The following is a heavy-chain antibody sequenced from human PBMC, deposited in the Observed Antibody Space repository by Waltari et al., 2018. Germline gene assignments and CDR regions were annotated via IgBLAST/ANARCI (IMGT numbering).Heavy chain of an antibody. D-gene: IGHD2-2*01. CDR3: ARDPYDYFDY. V-gene: IGHV1-2*02. CDR2: INPNSGGT. CDR1: GYTFTGNY. Sequence: QVQLVQSGAEVKKPGASVKVSCKASGYTFTGNYIHWVRRAPGQGLEWMGWINPNSGGTNYAQTFQGRVTMTRDTSISTAYMELSRLRSDDTAVYYCARDPYDYFDYWGQGTLVSVSS. J-gene: IGHJ4*02.